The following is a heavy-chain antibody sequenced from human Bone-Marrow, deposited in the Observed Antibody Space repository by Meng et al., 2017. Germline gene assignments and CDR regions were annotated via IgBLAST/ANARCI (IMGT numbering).Heavy chain of an antibody. Sequence: QLQLQESGPGLVKPSETLSLTCIVSGDSISSSSDYWGWIGQPPGKGLEWIGSIYYSGSTYYNPSLKSRVTISVDTSKNQFSLTLSSVTAADTAVYYCARRDYFDYWGQGTLVTVSS. CDR2: IYYSGST. V-gene: IGHV4-39*01. CDR3: ARRDYFDY. J-gene: IGHJ4*02. CDR1: GDSISSSSDY.